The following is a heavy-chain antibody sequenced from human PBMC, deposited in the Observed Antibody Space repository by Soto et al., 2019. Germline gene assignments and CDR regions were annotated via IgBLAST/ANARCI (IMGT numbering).Heavy chain of an antibody. J-gene: IGHJ4*02. V-gene: IGHV3-15*07. Sequence: GSRRLSCAASGFSFTNAWVKWVRQDTGRGLEWVGRMKSQADGGTIDYAAPVKGRFTISRDDSKNTLYLQMNSLKTEDTALYYCTTAYLVYFDNWGQGTLVTVSS. CDR3: TTAYLVYFDN. CDR2: MKSQADGGTI. CDR1: GFSFTNAW.